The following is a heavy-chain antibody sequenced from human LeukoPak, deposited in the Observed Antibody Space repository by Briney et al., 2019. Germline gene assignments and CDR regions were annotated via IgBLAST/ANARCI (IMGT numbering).Heavy chain of an antibody. CDR3: ARDLRVGATTRAFDI. CDR1: GGSIRSGGYY. D-gene: IGHD1-26*01. V-gene: IGHV4-31*03. Sequence: SETLSLTCTVSGGSIRSGGYYWSWIRQHPGKGLEWIGNIYYSGSTSYNPSLKSRVTISVDTSKNQFSLKLNSVTAADTAVYYCARDLRVGATTRAFDIWGQGTMVTVSS. CDR2: IYYSGST. J-gene: IGHJ3*02.